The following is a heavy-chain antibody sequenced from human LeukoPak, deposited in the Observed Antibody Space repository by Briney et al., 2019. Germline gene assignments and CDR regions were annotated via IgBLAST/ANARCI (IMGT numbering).Heavy chain of an antibody. CDR1: GGSIINYY. V-gene: IGHV4-59*01. CDR3: ARSFEFYGWIWDD. J-gene: IGHJ4*02. D-gene: IGHD2-8*02. Sequence: PSETLSLTCTVSGGSIINYYWSWFRQPPGKGLEWIAYIYYSGSTNYSPSLRSRLTMSVDTSKNQFSLQLSSVTAADTAVYYCARSFEFYGWIWDDWGQGTLVTVSS. CDR2: IYYSGST.